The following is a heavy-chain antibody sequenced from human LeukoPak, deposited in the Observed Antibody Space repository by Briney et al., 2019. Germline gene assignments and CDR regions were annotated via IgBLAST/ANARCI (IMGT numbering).Heavy chain of an antibody. CDR2: INPNSGGT. D-gene: IGHD2-2*01. CDR3: ARDLPVPAADYYYYGMDV. Sequence: GASVKVSCKASGYTFTGYYMHWVRQAPGQGLEWMGWINPNSGGTNYAQKFQGRVTMTRDTSISTAYMELSRLRSDDTAVYYCARDLPVPAADYYYYGMDVWGQGTTVTVSS. V-gene: IGHV1-2*02. CDR1: GYTFTGYY. J-gene: IGHJ6*02.